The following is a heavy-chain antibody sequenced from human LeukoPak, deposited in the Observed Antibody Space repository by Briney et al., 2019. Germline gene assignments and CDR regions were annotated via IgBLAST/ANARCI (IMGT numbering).Heavy chain of an antibody. CDR1: GFTFSNYW. V-gene: IGHV3-7*01. CDR2: IREDGSEK. Sequence: GGSLRLSCAASGFTFSNYWMSWVRQAPGKGLEWVANIREDGSEKYYVDSVKGQFTISRDNAKNSLFLQMDSLRAEDTAVYYCARDSMVRGVRVTYYFDYWGQGTLVTVSS. J-gene: IGHJ4*02. D-gene: IGHD3-10*01. CDR3: ARDSMVRGVRVTYYFDY.